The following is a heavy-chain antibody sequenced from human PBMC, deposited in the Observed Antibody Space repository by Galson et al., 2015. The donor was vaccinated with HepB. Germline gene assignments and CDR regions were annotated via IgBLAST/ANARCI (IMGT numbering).Heavy chain of an antibody. V-gene: IGHV4-39*07. J-gene: IGHJ2*01. CDR3: ARDSLVGGNYDDTGYFDL. Sequence: ETLSLTCTVSGGSISRSSFYWGWIRQPPGRGLEWIGSIYYSGSTYYNPSLESRVSISIDTSKDQFSLKMNSVTVADTAVYYCARDSLVGGNYDDTGYFDLWGRGTLVTVSS. CDR2: IYYSGST. CDR1: GGSISRSSFY. D-gene: IGHD2-8*02.